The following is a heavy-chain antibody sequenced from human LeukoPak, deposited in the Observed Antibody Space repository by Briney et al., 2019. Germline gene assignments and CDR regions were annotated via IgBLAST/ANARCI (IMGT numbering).Heavy chain of an antibody. V-gene: IGHV3-7*03. J-gene: IGHJ6*02. D-gene: IGHD2-15*01. CDR3: AKNLYCGGGSCYPSALGMDV. CDR1: GFTFSSYW. Sequence: GGSLRLSCAASGFTFSSYWMNWARQAPGKGLEWVASINHNGNVNYYVDSVKGRFTISRDNAKNSLYLQVSNLRAEDTAVYFCAKNLYCGGGSCYPSALGMDVWGQGTTVTVSS. CDR2: INHNGNVN.